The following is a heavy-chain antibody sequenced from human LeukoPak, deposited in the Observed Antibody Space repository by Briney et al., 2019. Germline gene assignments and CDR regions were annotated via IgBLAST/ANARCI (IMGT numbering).Heavy chain of an antibody. V-gene: IGHV4-59*01. J-gene: IGHJ4*02. CDR1: GGSISSYY. Sequence: PSETLSLTCTVSGGSISSYYWSWIRQPPGKGLEGIGYIYYSGSTNYNPSLKSRVTISVDTSKNQFSLKLSSVTAADTAVYYCARVTRYGNSYGYVFDYWGQGTLVTVSS. CDR2: IYYSGST. CDR3: ARVTRYGNSYGYVFDY. D-gene: IGHD5-18*01.